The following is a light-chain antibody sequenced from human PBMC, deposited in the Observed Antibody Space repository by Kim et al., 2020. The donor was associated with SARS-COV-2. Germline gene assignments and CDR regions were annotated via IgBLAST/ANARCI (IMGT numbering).Light chain of an antibody. Sequence: ALGQTVRIKCQGDSLRTYDASWYQQKPGQSPVVVIYGKNNRLSGIPDRFSGSRSGNTASLTITGAQAEDEADYYCGSRDSTTNHLVFGGGTKLTVL. CDR3: GSRDSTTNHLV. CDR2: GKN. V-gene: IGLV3-19*01. J-gene: IGLJ2*01. CDR1: SLRTYD.